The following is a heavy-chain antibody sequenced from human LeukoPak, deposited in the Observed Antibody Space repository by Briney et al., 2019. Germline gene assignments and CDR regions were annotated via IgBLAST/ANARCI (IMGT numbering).Heavy chain of an antibody. CDR3: ATDFYSSGWYFESYYFDY. V-gene: IGHV6-1*01. Sequence: SQTLSLTCAISGDSVSSNSAAWNWIRQSPSRGLEWLGRTYYRSKWYNDYAVSVKSRITINPDTSKNQFSLQLNSVTPEDTAVYYCATDFYSSGWYFESYYFDYWGQGTLVTVSS. J-gene: IGHJ4*02. CDR2: TYYRSKWYN. D-gene: IGHD6-19*01. CDR1: GDSVSSNSAA.